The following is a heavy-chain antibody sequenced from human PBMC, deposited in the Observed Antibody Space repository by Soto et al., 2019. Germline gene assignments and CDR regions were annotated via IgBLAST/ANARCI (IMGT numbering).Heavy chain of an antibody. V-gene: IGHV3-53*01. CDR2: IYSGGAT. Sequence: EVQLVESGGGLIQPGGSLRLSCAASEFTVSSKYLSWVRQAPGKGLEWVSNIYSGGATYYADSVKGRFTVSRDNSKNTLFLQMNSVRVEDTAVYYCARGSYRAFDYWGQGTLVTVSS. D-gene: IGHD4-4*01. J-gene: IGHJ4*02. CDR3: ARGSYRAFDY. CDR1: EFTVSSKY.